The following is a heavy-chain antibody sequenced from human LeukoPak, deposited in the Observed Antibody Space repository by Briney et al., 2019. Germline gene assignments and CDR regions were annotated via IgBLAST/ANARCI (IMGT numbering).Heavy chain of an antibody. D-gene: IGHD1-26*01. Sequence: GGSLRLSCSASGFTFSSFAMFWVRQAPGKGLEYVSGISSDGGRTNYADSVKARFTISRDNSKVTLYLHMTSLRPEDTAIYYCVKDPSGNYFYFDYWGQGTLVTVSS. CDR2: ISSDGGRT. CDR3: VKDPSGNYFYFDY. CDR1: GFTFSSFA. V-gene: IGHV3-64D*09. J-gene: IGHJ4*02.